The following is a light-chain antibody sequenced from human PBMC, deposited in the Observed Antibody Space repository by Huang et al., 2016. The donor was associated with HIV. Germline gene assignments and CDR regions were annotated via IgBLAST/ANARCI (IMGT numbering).Light chain of an antibody. CDR3: QQRSKWPPVYT. V-gene: IGKV3-11*01. CDR2: DAS. J-gene: IGKJ2*01. Sequence: EIVLTQSPATLSLSPGDRATLSCRASQSVENSLAWYQQKPGQPPRRLMYDASIRATGIPARLSGSGSGTDFTRTISSLEPDDFAVYYCQQRSKWPPVYTFGQGTKLEIK. CDR1: QSVENS.